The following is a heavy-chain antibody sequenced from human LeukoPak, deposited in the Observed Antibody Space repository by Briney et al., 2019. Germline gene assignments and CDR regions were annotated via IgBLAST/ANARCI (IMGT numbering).Heavy chain of an antibody. CDR3: ARDSYCSSTSCLGY. D-gene: IGHD2-2*01. Sequence: GASVKVSCKASGGTFSSYAISWVRQAPGQGLEWMGGIIPIFGTANYAQKFQGRVTITADKSTSTAYMELSSLRSEDTAVYYCARDSYCSSTSCLGYWGQGTLVTVSS. CDR2: IIPIFGTA. CDR1: GGTFSSYA. J-gene: IGHJ4*02. V-gene: IGHV1-69*06.